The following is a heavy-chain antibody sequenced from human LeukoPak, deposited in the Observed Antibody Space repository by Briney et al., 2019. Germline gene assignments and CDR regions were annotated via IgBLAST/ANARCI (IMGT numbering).Heavy chain of an antibody. CDR2: ISYDGSNK. CDR1: GFTFSSYA. V-gene: IGHV3-30-3*01. CDR3: ARNDGYNAFDY. Sequence: SGGSLRLSCAASGFTFSSYAMHWVRHAPGKGLEGVTVISYDGSNKYYADSVKGRFTISRDNSKNTLYLQMNSLRAEDTAVYYCARNDGYNAFDYWGQGTLVTVSS. D-gene: IGHD5-24*01. J-gene: IGHJ4*02.